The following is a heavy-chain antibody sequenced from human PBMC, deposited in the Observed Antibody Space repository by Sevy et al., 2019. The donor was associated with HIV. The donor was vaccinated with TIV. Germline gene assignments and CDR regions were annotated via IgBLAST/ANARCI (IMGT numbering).Heavy chain of an antibody. CDR3: AREENRELGTIPLDS. Sequence: GGSLRLSCAASGFTFSHHNMNWVRRAPGKGLEWISYIRKSGSTTHFADSVRGRFTISRDNAKNTLFLEMHSLTDEDTAVYYCAREENRELGTIPLDSWGRGIQVTVS. CDR2: IRKSGSTT. D-gene: IGHD7-27*01. J-gene: IGHJ4*02. CDR1: GFTFSHHN. V-gene: IGHV3-48*02.